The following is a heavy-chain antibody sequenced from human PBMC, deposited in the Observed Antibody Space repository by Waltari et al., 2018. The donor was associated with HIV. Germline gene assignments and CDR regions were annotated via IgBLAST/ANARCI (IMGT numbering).Heavy chain of an antibody. V-gene: IGHV4-31*03. CDR3: ARDFGTNWFDP. CDR2: ITGSGAT. J-gene: IGHJ5*02. D-gene: IGHD1-7*01. CDR1: HGPVSDDGYY. Sequence: QVELQESGPGRVEPSQTLSLTCSVSHGPVSDDGYYWTWIRHRPGKGLEWIGYITGSGATDFNPSLRSRVTMSLDTSKNQFSLHLTSVTAADTAVYYCARDFGTNWFDPWGQGTVVIVSS.